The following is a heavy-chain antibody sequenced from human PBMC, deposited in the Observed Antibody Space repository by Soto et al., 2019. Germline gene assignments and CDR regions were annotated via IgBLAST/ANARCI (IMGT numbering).Heavy chain of an antibody. CDR1: GYTFTSYA. Sequence: ASVKVSCKASGYTFTSYAMHWVRQAPGQRLEWMGWINAGNGNTKYSQKFQGRVTITRDTSASTAYMELSSLRSEDTAVYYCARDPRRYQDYFEYWGQGTLVTVSS. CDR3: ARDPRRYQDYFEY. J-gene: IGHJ4*02. D-gene: IGHD3-9*01. CDR2: INAGNGNT. V-gene: IGHV1-3*01.